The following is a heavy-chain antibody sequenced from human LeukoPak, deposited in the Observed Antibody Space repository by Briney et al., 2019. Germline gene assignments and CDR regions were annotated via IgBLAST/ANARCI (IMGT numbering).Heavy chain of an antibody. CDR3: ARLYYDILTGYYPLYYFDY. CDR1: GGSISSSSYY. D-gene: IGHD3-9*01. V-gene: IGHV4-39*01. Sequence: SETLSLTCTVSGGSISSSSYYWGWIRQPTGKGLEWIGSIYYSGSTYYNPSLKSRVTISVDTSKNQFSLKLSSVTAADTAVYYCARLYYDILTGYYPLYYFDYWGQGTLVTVSS. J-gene: IGHJ4*02. CDR2: IYYSGST.